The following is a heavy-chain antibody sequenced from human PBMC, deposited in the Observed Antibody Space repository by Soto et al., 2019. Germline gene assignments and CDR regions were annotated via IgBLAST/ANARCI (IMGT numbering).Heavy chain of an antibody. Sequence: ASVKVSCKASGYTFTSYYMHWARQAPGQGLEWMGIINPSGGSTSYAQKFQGRVTMTRDTSTSTVYMELSSLRSEDTAVYYCARDLTVTTASWNWFDPWGQGTLVTVSS. CDR3: ARDLTVTTASWNWFDP. D-gene: IGHD4-17*01. J-gene: IGHJ5*02. CDR2: INPSGGST. CDR1: GYTFTSYY. V-gene: IGHV1-46*01.